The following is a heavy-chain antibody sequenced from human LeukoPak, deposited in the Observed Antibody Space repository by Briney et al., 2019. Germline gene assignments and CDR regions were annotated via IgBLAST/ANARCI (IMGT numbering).Heavy chain of an antibody. CDR1: GDTSSTSA. CDR2: IIPIFGTA. V-gene: IGHV1-69*13. CDR3: ARTTAMVQRDYLDY. D-gene: IGHD5-18*01. Sequence: SVKLSCNAYGDTSSTSAISWVRQAPGQGPEWMGGIIPIFGTANYAQKFQGRVTITADESTSTAYMELSSLRSEDTAVYYCARTTAMVQRDYLDYWGQGTLVTVSS. J-gene: IGHJ4*02.